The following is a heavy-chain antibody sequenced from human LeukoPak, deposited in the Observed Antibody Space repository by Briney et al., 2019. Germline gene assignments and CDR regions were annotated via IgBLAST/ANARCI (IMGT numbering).Heavy chain of an antibody. CDR3: ARGAGSSWFDY. V-gene: IGHV1-2*02. CDR1: GYTFTVNY. D-gene: IGHD6-13*01. Sequence: ASVKVSCKASGYTFTVNYIHWVRQAPGQGLEWMGWLNPNSGVTHFAQKFQGRVTMTRDTSIGTAYMELNSLEFDDTAVYYCARGAGSSWFDYWGQGTLVTVSS. J-gene: IGHJ4*02. CDR2: LNPNSGVT.